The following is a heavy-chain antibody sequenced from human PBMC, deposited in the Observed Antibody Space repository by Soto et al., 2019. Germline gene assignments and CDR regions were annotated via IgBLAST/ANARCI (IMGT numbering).Heavy chain of an antibody. CDR3: ASGRWSLDY. J-gene: IGHJ4*02. Sequence: VQLVESGGGLVKPGGSLRLSCVASGITLSDNYMTWIRQAPGKGLEWLSYISNSDYTTYYADSVKGRFTISRDNAKNSLYLPLNGLRVEDTAVYYCASGRWSLDYWGQGILVTGSS. V-gene: IGHV3-11*01. D-gene: IGHD1-26*01. CDR2: ISNSDYTT. CDR1: GITLSDNY.